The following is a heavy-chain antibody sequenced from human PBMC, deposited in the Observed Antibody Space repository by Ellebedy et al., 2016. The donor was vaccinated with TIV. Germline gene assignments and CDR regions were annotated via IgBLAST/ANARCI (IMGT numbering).Heavy chain of an antibody. D-gene: IGHD6-13*01. CDR2: IYYTGIA. Sequence: MPGGSLRLSCSVSSGSLTNHFWSWIRQPPGKGLEWIASIYYTGIANYNPSLKSRVTTSVDTSKNQISLTLMTSVSAADPAVYYCARVAITAAVGGGYFDLWGRGTLVTVSS. J-gene: IGHJ2*01. CDR1: SGSLTNHF. V-gene: IGHV4-59*11. CDR3: ARVAITAAVGGGYFDL.